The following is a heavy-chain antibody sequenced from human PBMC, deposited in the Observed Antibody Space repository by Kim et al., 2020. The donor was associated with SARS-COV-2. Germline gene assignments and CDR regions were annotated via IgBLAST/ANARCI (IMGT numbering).Heavy chain of an antibody. CDR2: INHSGST. Sequence: SETLSLTCAVYGGSFSGYYWSWIRQPPGKGLEWIGEINHSGSTNYNPSLKSRVTISVDTSKNQFSLKLSSVTAADTAVYYCARRDYDSSGYYSSAFDYWGQGTLVTVSS. CDR3: ARRDYDSSGYYSSAFDY. D-gene: IGHD3-22*01. J-gene: IGHJ4*02. V-gene: IGHV4-34*01. CDR1: GGSFSGYY.